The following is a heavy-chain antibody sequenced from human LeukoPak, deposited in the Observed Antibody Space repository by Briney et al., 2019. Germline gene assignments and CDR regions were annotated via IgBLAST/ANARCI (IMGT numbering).Heavy chain of an antibody. J-gene: IGHJ3*02. CDR2: IVVGSGNT. Sequence: ASVKVSCKASGFTFTSSAMQWVRHARGQRLEWIGWIVVGSGNTNYAQKFQERVTITRDMSTSTAYMELSSLRSEDTAVYYCAAASEIVVVTADAFDIWGQGTMVTVSS. CDR1: GFTFTSSA. V-gene: IGHV1-58*02. CDR3: AAASEIVVVTADAFDI. D-gene: IGHD2-21*02.